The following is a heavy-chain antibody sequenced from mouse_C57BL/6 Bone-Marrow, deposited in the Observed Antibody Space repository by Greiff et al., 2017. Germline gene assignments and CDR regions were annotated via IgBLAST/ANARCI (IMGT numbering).Heavy chain of an antibody. CDR3: ASPYGIQFAY. J-gene: IGHJ3*01. Sequence: VQLKESGGDLVKPGGSLKLSCAASGFTFSSYGMSWVRQTPDKRLEWVATISSGGSYTYYPDSVKGRFPISRDNAKNTLYLQMSSLKSEDTAMYYCASPYGIQFAYWGQGTLVTVSA. D-gene: IGHD2-10*02. CDR1: GFTFSSYG. CDR2: ISSGGSYT. V-gene: IGHV5-6*01.